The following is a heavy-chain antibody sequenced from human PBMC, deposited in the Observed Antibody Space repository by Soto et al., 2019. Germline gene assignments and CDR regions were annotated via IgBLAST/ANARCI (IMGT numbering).Heavy chain of an antibody. D-gene: IGHD6-19*01. V-gene: IGHV4-38-2*02. CDR2: IYHGGTT. J-gene: IGHJ4*01. Sequence: PXETLSLTCTFSVYSISSGSYWAWIRQPPGKGPEWIASIYHGGTTFYNPSLKSRITISVDTSNNQFSLKLTSVTAADTAVYYCARVHVMVVDGSTFDYWGHGTLVTVS. CDR3: ARVHVMVVDGSTFDY. CDR1: VYSISSGSY.